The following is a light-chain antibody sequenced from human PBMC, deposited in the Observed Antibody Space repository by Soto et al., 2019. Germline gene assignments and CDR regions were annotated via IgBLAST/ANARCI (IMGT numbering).Light chain of an antibody. CDR1: SSDVGGYNY. CDR3: SSYTSSSTPVV. J-gene: IGLJ2*01. V-gene: IGLV2-14*01. Sequence: QSAMTQPASVSGSPGQSITISCTGTSSDVGGYNYVSWYQQHPGKAPKLMIYEVSNRPSGVSNRFSGSKSGNTDSLTISWLQAEDEADYYCSSYTSSSTPVVFGGGTKLTVL. CDR2: EVS.